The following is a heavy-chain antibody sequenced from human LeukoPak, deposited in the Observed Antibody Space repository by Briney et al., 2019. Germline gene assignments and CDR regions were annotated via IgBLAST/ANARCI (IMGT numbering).Heavy chain of an antibody. J-gene: IGHJ4*02. CDR3: VKDRPNYYGSNGHYYRKNGDY. D-gene: IGHD3-22*01. Sequence: GGSLRLSCAASGFTFSIYAMSWVRQAPGKGLEWVSSITSISSASFYADSVKGRFTISRDNSRDTLYLQMNSLRAGDTAIYYCVKDRPNYYGSNGHYYRKNGDYWGQGTLVAVSS. V-gene: IGHV3-23*01. CDR2: ITSISSAS. CDR1: GFTFSIYA.